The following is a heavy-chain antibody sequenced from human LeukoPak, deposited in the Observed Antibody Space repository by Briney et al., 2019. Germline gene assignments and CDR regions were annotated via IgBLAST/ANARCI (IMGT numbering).Heavy chain of an antibody. CDR1: GGSISSSSYY. D-gene: IGHD6-19*01. CDR2: IYYSGST. CDR3: AREDSSYYYYYYYMDV. Sequence: SETLSLTCTVSGGSISSSSYYWGWIRQPPGKGLEWIGSIYYSGSTYYNPSLKSRVTISVDTSKNQFPLKLSSVTAADTAVYYCAREDSSYYYYYYYMDVWGKGTTVTVSS. V-gene: IGHV4-39*06. J-gene: IGHJ6*03.